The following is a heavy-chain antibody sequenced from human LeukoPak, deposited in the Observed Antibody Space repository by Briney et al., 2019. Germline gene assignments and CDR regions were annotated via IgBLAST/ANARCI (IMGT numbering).Heavy chain of an antibody. V-gene: IGHV4-59*01. J-gene: IGHJ6*03. CDR3: ARDRDYGDYYYYMDV. CDR1: GGSISSYY. Sequence: SETLSLTCTVSGGSISSYYWSWIRQPPGRGLEWIGYIYYSGSTNYNPSLKSRVTISVDPSKNQFSLKLSSVTAADTAVYYCARDRDYGDYYYYMDVWGKGTTVTVSS. D-gene: IGHD4-17*01. CDR2: IYYSGST.